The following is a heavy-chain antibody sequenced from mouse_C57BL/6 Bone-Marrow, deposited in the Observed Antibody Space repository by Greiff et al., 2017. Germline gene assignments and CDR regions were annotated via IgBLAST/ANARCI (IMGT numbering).Heavy chain of an antibody. CDR2: ISDGGSYT. CDR1: GFTFSSYA. CDR3: VREDY. J-gene: IGHJ2*01. Sequence: EVKVVESGGGLVKPGGSLKLSCAASGFTFSSYAMSWVRQTPEKRLEWVATISDGGSYTYYPDNVKGRFTISRDNAKNNLYLQMSHLKSEDTAMYYCVREDYWGQGTTLTVSS. V-gene: IGHV5-4*01.